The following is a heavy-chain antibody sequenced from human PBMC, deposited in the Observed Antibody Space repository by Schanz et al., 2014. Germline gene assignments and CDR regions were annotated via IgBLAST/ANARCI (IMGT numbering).Heavy chain of an antibody. D-gene: IGHD5-12*01. Sequence: EVQLVESGGGLVQPGGSLRLSCSASTFTFDHYAMTWVRQAPGKGLEWVAAVSSRSDEIKYADSVRGRFTISRDNSKNTLYLQMNSLRAEDTAVYYCARDFHGYGPHLDYWGQGSLVTVSS. CDR2: VSSRSDEI. CDR3: ARDFHGYGPHLDY. V-gene: IGHV3-23*04. J-gene: IGHJ4*02. CDR1: TFTFDHYA.